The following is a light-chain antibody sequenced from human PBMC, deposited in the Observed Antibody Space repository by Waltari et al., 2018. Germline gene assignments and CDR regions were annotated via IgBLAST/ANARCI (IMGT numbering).Light chain of an antibody. CDR3: QQFNSYPRT. V-gene: IGKV1-9*01. J-gene: IGKJ4*01. CDR1: QGVSSS. Sequence: DIQLTQSPSFLSASVGDRVTITCRASQGVSSSLAWYQQKPGQAPKLLIYAASTLQGGVPSRFSGSGSGTEFTLTINSLQPEDFATYYCQQFNSYPRTFGGGTKVEIK. CDR2: AAS.